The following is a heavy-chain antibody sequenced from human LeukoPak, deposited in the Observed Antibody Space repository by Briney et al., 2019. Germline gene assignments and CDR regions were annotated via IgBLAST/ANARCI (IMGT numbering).Heavy chain of an antibody. CDR2: ISGSGGST. CDR1: GFTFSSYA. CDR3: AKDIGVVVAAPVWY. J-gene: IGHJ4*02. V-gene: IGHV3-23*01. Sequence: GGSLRLSCAASGFTFSSYAMSWVRQAPGKGLEWVSAISGSGGSTYYADSVKGRFTISRDNSKNTLYLQMNSLRAEDTAVYYCAKDIGVVVAAPVWYWGQGTLVTVSS. D-gene: IGHD2-15*01.